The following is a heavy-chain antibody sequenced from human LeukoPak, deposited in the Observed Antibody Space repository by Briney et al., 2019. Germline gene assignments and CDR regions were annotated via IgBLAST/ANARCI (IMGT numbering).Heavy chain of an antibody. CDR2: INHSGST. Sequence: PSETLSLTCAVYGGSFSGYYWSWIRQPPGKGLEWIGEINHSGSTNYNPSLKSRVTISVDTSKNQFSLKLSSVTAADTAVYYCARGYRMGRWYSSSRYYGMDVWGQGTTVTVSS. J-gene: IGHJ6*02. CDR3: ARGYRMGRWYSSSRYYGMDV. V-gene: IGHV4-34*01. D-gene: IGHD6-13*01. CDR1: GGSFSGYY.